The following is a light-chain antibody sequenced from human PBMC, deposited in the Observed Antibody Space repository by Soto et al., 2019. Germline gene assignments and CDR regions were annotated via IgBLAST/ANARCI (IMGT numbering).Light chain of an antibody. CDR1: QSVNQK. Sequence: DIVLTQSPATLSVSPGERATLSCRAIQSVNQKLGWYQQKPGQAPRLLIYVASYRATGIPARFSGSGSGTEYTLTISNLQAEDFAVYYCQQFNNWPHPFGQGTRLEIK. CDR3: QQFNNWPHP. V-gene: IGKV3-15*01. J-gene: IGKJ2*01. CDR2: VAS.